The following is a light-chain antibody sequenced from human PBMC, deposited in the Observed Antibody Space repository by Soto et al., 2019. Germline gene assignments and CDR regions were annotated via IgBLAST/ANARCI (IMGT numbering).Light chain of an antibody. CDR1: SSDVGGYNY. V-gene: IGLV2-14*01. CDR3: SSYTSSGTQV. J-gene: IGLJ2*01. CDR2: EVS. Sequence: QSALTQPASVSGSPGQSITISCTGTSSDVGGYNYVSWYQQHPGKAPKLMIYEVSNRPSGVSTRFSGSKSGNTASLTISGLQAKDEADYYCSSYTSSGTQVFGGGTKLTVL.